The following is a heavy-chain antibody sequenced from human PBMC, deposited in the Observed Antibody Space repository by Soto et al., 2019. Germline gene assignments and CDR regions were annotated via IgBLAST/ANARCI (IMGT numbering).Heavy chain of an antibody. J-gene: IGHJ4*02. CDR2: IYHSGST. D-gene: IGHD6-19*01. CDR3: ARTWGSGPFVDY. Sequence: QVQLQESGPGLVKPSGTLSLTCAVSGGSISSSNWWSWVRQPPGKGLEWIGEIYHSGSTNYTPSLKSRVAISVDKAKNQCSLKLSSVTAADTAVYDCARTWGSGPFVDYWGQGTLVTVSS. V-gene: IGHV4-4*02. CDR1: GGSISSSNW.